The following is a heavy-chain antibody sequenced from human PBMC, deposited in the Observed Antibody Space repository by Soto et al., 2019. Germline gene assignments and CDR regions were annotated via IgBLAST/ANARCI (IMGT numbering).Heavy chain of an antibody. D-gene: IGHD3-22*01. V-gene: IGHV4-4*07. J-gene: IGHJ3*02. CDR1: GGSISSYY. Sequence: SETLSLTYTVSGGSISSYYWSWIRQPAGKGLEWIGRIYTSGSTNYNPSLKSRVTMSVDTSKNQFSLKLSSVTAADTAVYYCARAWGPHYYDSSAHDAFDIWGQGTMVTVSS. CDR2: IYTSGST. CDR3: ARAWGPHYYDSSAHDAFDI.